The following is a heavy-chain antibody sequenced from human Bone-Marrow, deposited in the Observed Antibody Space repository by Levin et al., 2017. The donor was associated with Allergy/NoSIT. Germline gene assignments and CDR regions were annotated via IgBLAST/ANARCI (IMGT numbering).Heavy chain of an antibody. J-gene: IGHJ6*02. CDR1: GFTFSSYA. CDR3: AKDPAYYYDSSGYYGYYYGMDG. Sequence: PGESLKISCAASGFTFSSYAMSWVRQAPGKGLEWVSAISGSGGSTYYADSVKGRFTISRDNSRNTLFLQMNSLRAEDTAVYYCAKDPAYYYDSSGYYGYYYGMDGWGQGTTVTVSS. V-gene: IGHV3-23*01. CDR2: ISGSGGST. D-gene: IGHD3-22*01.